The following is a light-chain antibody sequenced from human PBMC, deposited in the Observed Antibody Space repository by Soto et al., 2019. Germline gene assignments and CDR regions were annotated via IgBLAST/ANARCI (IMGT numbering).Light chain of an antibody. V-gene: IGKV1-39*01. Sequence: DLHMTQSPSSLSASVGDRVTVSCRASQRITTYVNWYQQKPGEAPKLLITTSGTLQRGVPSRFSGSGSGTDFTLTISSLQPADFATYFCQHTYSTPYTFGQGTKLEIK. CDR3: QHTYSTPYT. CDR2: TSG. J-gene: IGKJ2*01. CDR1: QRITTY.